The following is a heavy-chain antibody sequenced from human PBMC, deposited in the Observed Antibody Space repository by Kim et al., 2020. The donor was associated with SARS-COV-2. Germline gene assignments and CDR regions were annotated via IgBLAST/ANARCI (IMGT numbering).Heavy chain of an antibody. V-gene: IGHV4-59*08. Sequence: SETLSLTCTVSGGSISSYYWSWIRQPPGKGLEWIVYIYYSGSTNYNPSLKSRVTISVDTSKNQFSLKLSSVTAADTAVYYCVRGPIYYYGSGSYYNETDYWGQGTLVTVSS. CDR2: IYYSGST. CDR3: VRGPIYYYGSGSYYNETDY. J-gene: IGHJ4*02. CDR1: GGSISSYY. D-gene: IGHD3-10*01.